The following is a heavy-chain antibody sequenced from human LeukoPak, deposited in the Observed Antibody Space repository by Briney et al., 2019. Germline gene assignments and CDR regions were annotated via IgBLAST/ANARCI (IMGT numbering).Heavy chain of an antibody. Sequence: ASVKVSCKASGYTFTSYGISWVRQAPGQGLEWMGWISAYNGNTNYAQKLQGRVTMTTDTSTSTAYMELSSLRSEDTAVYYCAREMTTGRKGGHDAFDIWGQGTMVTVSS. V-gene: IGHV1-18*01. CDR1: GYTFTSYG. CDR3: AREMTTGRKGGHDAFDI. CDR2: ISAYNGNT. J-gene: IGHJ3*02. D-gene: IGHD4-11*01.